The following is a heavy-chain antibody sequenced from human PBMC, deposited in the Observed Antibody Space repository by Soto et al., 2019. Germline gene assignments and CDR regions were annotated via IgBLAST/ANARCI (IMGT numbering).Heavy chain of an antibody. J-gene: IGHJ3*02. CDR2: IYSGGST. Sequence: EVKLVESGGGLVQPGGSLRLSCAASGFTVSSNYMSWVRQAPGKGLEWVSVIYSGGSTYYADSVKGRFTISRDNSKNTLYLQMNSLRAEDTAVYYCARYGPSDAFDIWGQGTMVTVSS. V-gene: IGHV3-66*01. CDR1: GFTVSSNY. CDR3: ARYGPSDAFDI. D-gene: IGHD4-17*01.